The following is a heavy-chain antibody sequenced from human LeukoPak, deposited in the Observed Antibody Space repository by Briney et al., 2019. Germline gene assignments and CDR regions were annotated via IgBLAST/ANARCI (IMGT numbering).Heavy chain of an antibody. CDR3: ARDGHCSGGSCYSVAFDY. Sequence: GASVKVSCEASGGTFSSYAISWVRQAPGQGLEWMGGIIPIFGTANYAQKFQGRVTITADKSTSTAYMELSSLRSEDTAVYYCARDGHCSGGSCYSVAFDYWGQGTLVTVSS. D-gene: IGHD2-15*01. J-gene: IGHJ4*02. V-gene: IGHV1-69*06. CDR1: GGTFSSYA. CDR2: IIPIFGTA.